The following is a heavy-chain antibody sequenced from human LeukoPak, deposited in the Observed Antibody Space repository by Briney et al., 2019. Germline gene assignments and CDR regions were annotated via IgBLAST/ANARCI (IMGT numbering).Heavy chain of an antibody. CDR2: ISSRSSYI. J-gene: IGHJ3*02. CDR3: ARDKGDDYGDYRHAFDI. V-gene: IGHV3-21*01. Sequence: PGGSLRLSCAASGFTFSSYSMSWVRQAPGKGLEWVSSISSRSSYIYYADSVKGGFTISRDNAKSSLYLQMNSLRAEDTAVYYCARDKGDDYGDYRHAFDIWGQGTMVTVSS. D-gene: IGHD4-17*01. CDR1: GFTFSSYS.